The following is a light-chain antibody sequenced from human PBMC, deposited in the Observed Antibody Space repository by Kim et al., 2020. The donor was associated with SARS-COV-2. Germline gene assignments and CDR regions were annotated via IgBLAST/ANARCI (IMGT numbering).Light chain of an antibody. CDR1: QRGSTN. Sequence: VTPRERPPITCSASQRGSTNLASYQQKPGQAPRRLIYGASTRATGVPGRFSVSGSGTDFTLTISSLQSEDFAAYYCQHYVNWLSFGQGTRLEIK. CDR2: GAS. CDR3: QHYVNWLS. V-gene: IGKV3-15*01. J-gene: IGKJ5*01.